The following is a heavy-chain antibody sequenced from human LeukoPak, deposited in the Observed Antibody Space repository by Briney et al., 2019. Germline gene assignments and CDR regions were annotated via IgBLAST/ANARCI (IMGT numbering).Heavy chain of an antibody. CDR1: GDSVSSNSAA. D-gene: IGHD3/OR15-3a*01. CDR3: ARASYFDLDAPSYYFDY. CDR2: TYYRSKWYN. Sequence: SQTLSLTCAISGDSVSSNSAAWNWIRQSPSRGLEWLGRTYYRSKWYNDYAVSVKSRITINPDTSKNQFSLQLNSVTPEDTAVYYCARASYFDLDAPSYYFDYWGQGTLVTVSS. V-gene: IGHV6-1*01. J-gene: IGHJ4*02.